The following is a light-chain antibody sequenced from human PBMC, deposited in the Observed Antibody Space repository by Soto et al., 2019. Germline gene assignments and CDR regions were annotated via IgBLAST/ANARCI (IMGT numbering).Light chain of an antibody. CDR2: DVS. Sequence: QSALTQPASVSGSPGQSITISCTGTSSDVGGYNYVSWYQQHPGKDPKLMIYDVSNRPSGVSNRFSGSKSGNTASLTSSGLQAEDEAEYYCSSYTSGSTVVFGGGTTLTVL. V-gene: IGLV2-14*01. CDR3: SSYTSGSTVV. J-gene: IGLJ2*01. CDR1: SSDVGGYNY.